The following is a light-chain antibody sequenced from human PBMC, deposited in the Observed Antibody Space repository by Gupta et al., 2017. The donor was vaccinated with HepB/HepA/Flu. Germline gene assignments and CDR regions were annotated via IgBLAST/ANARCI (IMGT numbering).Light chain of an antibody. J-gene: IGLJ1*01. CDR2: NDD. Sequence: QPVLTQPPSASGTPGQRVAITCSGSSSNVGRDNVYCYRQLPGTAPKLLIYNDDRRPSGVPDRFSCSKSGTSASLAISGLRSEDEADYYCAAWDNSLSAYVFGTGTGVTVL. CDR1: SSNVGRDN. V-gene: IGLV1-47*02. CDR3: AAWDNSLSAYV.